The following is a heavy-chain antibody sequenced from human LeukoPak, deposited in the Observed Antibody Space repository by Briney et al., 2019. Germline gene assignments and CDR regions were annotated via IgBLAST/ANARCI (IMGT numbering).Heavy chain of an antibody. J-gene: IGHJ5*02. CDR2: IYYRGST. CDR3: ARGEQVNSFDP. Sequence: SETLSLTCTVSGGPISFSTSYWARIRQPPGKGLEWIGSIYYRGSTYYNPSLTSRLNISVDTSKNQFSLNLRSLTAADTAVYYCARGEQVNSFDPWGQGALVIVSS. D-gene: IGHD1-26*01. CDR1: GGPISFSTSY. V-gene: IGHV4-39*01.